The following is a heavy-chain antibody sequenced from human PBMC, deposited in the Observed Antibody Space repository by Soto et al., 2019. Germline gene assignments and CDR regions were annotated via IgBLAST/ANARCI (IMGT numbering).Heavy chain of an antibody. CDR3: ARARFQVLYGKPYFDS. CDR1: GGSITTGGSY. CDR2: IYHSGNT. Sequence: SETLSLTCTVSGGSITTGGSYWSWIGRHPGKGLEWIGNIYHSGNTYYNPSLKSRLTISVGTSKNHFSLMVDSVTAADTAVYYCARARFQVLYGKPYFDSWGQGTLVTVSS. J-gene: IGHJ4*02. D-gene: IGHD2-2*02. V-gene: IGHV4-31*03.